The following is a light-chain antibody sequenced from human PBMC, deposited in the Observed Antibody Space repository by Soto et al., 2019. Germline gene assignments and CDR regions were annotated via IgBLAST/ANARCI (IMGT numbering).Light chain of an antibody. Sequence: EIVMTQSPATLSVSPGERATLSCRASQSVSSNLAWYQQKPGQAPRLLIYGASTRATGIRARFSGSGSGTEFTLTISSLQSEDFAVYYCQHYNNWPRTFVQGTKVEIK. J-gene: IGKJ1*01. V-gene: IGKV3-15*01. CDR2: GAS. CDR1: QSVSSN. CDR3: QHYNNWPRT.